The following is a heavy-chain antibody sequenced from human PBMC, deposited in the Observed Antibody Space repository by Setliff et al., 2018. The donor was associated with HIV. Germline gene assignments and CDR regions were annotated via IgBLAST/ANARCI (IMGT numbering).Heavy chain of an antibody. Sequence: PSETLSLTCTVSGGSISNYYWSWIRQPAGKGLEWIGRIQTSGRANNNPSLKSRVTMSVDTSKNQFSLIPTSVTAADTAVYYCARSSRVNCGGDCYLFDYWGQGTPVTVSS. CDR3: ARSSRVNCGGDCYLFDY. CDR1: GGSISNYY. J-gene: IGHJ4*02. D-gene: IGHD2-21*02. V-gene: IGHV4-4*07. CDR2: IQTSGRA.